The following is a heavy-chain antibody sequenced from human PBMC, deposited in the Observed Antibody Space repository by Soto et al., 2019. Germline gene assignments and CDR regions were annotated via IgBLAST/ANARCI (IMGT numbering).Heavy chain of an antibody. Sequence: QVQLVQSGAEVKKPGASVKVSCTASGYTFTGYYMHCVRQAPGKGREWMGWINPNSGGTNYAQKFQGRVTMTRDTSMSTAYMELSRLRSDDTAVYYCARVRGLRYFDSPLGYWGQGTLVTVSS. J-gene: IGHJ4*02. CDR3: ARVRGLRYFDSPLGY. V-gene: IGHV1-2*02. D-gene: IGHD3-9*01. CDR2: INPNSGGT. CDR1: GYTFTGYY.